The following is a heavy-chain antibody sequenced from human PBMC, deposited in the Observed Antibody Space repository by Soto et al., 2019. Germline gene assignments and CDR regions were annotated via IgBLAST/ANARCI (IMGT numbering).Heavy chain of an antibody. D-gene: IGHD3-9*01. CDR2: IYYSGST. CDR3: ARHEGNDILTGYPLDY. J-gene: IGHJ4*02. CDR1: GGSISSSSYY. V-gene: IGHV4-39*01. Sequence: SETLSLTCTVSGGSISSSSYYWGWIRQPPGKGLKWIGSIYYSGSTYYNPSLKSRVTISVDTSKNQFSLKLSSVTAADTAVYYCARHEGNDILTGYPLDYWGQGTLVTVSS.